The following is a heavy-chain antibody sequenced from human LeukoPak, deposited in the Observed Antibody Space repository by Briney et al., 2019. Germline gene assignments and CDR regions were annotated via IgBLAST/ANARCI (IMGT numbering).Heavy chain of an antibody. J-gene: IGHJ4*02. CDR3: ARANTIFRVVIRSFDY. CDR1: GFTFSSYW. D-gene: IGHD3-3*01. CDR2: INSDVSST. V-gene: IGHV3-74*01. Sequence: QSGGSLRLSCAASGFTFSSYWMHWVRQAPGKGLVWVSRINSDVSSTSYADSVKGRFTISRDNAKNTLYLQMNSLRAEDTAVYYCARANTIFRVVIRSFDYWGQGTLVTVSS.